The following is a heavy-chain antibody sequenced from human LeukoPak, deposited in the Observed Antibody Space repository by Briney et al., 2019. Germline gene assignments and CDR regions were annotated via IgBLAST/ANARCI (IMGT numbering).Heavy chain of an antibody. J-gene: IGHJ4*02. CDR1: GGSVSSGSYY. CDR2: IYYSGST. D-gene: IGHD6-19*01. V-gene: IGHV4-61*01. CDR3: ARHLIAVAGTGVDY. Sequence: PSETLSLTCTVSGGSVSSGSYYWSWIRQPPGKGLEWIGYIYYSGSTNYNPSLKSRVTISVDTSKNQFSLKLSSVTAADTAVYYCARHLIAVAGTGVDYWGQGTLVTVSS.